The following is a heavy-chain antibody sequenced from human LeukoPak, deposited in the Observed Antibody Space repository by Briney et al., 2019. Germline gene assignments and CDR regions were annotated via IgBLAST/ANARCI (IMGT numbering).Heavy chain of an antibody. D-gene: IGHD3-10*01. V-gene: IGHV4-34*01. CDR3: ARRPKYYYGSGSYSANWFDP. Sequence: SETLSLTCAVYGGSFSGYYWSWIRQPPGKGLEWIGEINHSGSTNYNPSLKSRVTISVDTSKNQFSLKLSSVTAADTAVYYCARRPKYYYGSGSYSANWFDPWGQGTLVTVSS. CDR1: GGSFSGYY. CDR2: INHSGST. J-gene: IGHJ5*02.